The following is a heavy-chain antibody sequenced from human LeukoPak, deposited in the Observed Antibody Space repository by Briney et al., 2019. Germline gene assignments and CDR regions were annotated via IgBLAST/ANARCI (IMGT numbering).Heavy chain of an antibody. Sequence: GGSLRLSCVASGFNIGDYAMSWFRQTPGKGLEWVAFIRRRASGGTKEHAASVKGRFIISRDDSKNIAYLQMNSLKTEDTAIYYCTRGWNDVDWYDPWGQGTLVTVSS. V-gene: IGHV3-49*03. CDR1: GFNIGDYA. CDR3: TRGWNDVDWYDP. CDR2: IRRRASGGTK. D-gene: IGHD1-1*01. J-gene: IGHJ5*02.